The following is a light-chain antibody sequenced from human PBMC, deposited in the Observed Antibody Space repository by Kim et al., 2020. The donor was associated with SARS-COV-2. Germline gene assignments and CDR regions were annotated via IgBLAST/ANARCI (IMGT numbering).Light chain of an antibody. Sequence: QSALTQPPSASGSPGQSVTISCTGTSSDIGAYNYVSWYQQHPGKAPKVMIYEVSERPSGVPGRFSGSKSGTTASLTVSGLQAEDEADYYCSSYAGSTWVFGGGTKLTVL. CDR3: SSYAGSTWV. V-gene: IGLV2-8*01. CDR2: EVS. CDR1: SSDIGAYNY. J-gene: IGLJ3*02.